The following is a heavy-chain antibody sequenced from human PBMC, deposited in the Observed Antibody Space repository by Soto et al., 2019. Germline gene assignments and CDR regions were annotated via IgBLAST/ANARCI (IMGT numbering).Heavy chain of an antibody. CDR1: GGSISSYY. Sequence: PSXTLSLTCTVSGGSISSYYWSWIRQPPGKGLEWIGYIYYSGSTNYNPSLKSRVTISVDTSKNQFSLKLSSVAAADTAVYYCARDRGSGWPPLDFDYWGQGTLVTVSS. D-gene: IGHD6-19*01. J-gene: IGHJ4*02. CDR2: IYYSGST. V-gene: IGHV4-59*01. CDR3: ARDRGSGWPPLDFDY.